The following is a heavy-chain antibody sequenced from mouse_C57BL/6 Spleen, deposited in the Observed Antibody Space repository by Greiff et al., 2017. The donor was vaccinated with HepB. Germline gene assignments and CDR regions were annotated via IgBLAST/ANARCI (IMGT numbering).Heavy chain of an antibody. CDR3: ARGYGSSYVPWAMDY. Sequence: QVQLQQPGAELVMPGASVKLSCKASGYTFTSYWMHWVKQRPGQGLEWIGEIDPSDSYTNYNQKFKGKSTLTVDKSSSTAYMQLSSLTSEDSAVYYCARGYGSSYVPWAMDYWGQGTSVTVSS. CDR2: IDPSDSYT. CDR1: GYTFTSYW. D-gene: IGHD1-1*01. J-gene: IGHJ4*01. V-gene: IGHV1-69*01.